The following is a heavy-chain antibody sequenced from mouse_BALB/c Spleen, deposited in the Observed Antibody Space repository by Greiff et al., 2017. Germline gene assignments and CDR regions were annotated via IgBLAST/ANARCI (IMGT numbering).Heavy chain of an antibody. V-gene: IGHV1-15*01. J-gene: IGHJ2*01. Sequence: QVQLQQSGAELVRPGASVTLSCKASGYTFTDYEMHWVKQTPVHGLEWIGAIDPETGGTAYNQKFKGKATLTADKSSSTAYMELRSLTSEDSAVYYCTREDYRYDAFDYWGQGTTLTVSS. CDR1: GYTFTDYE. D-gene: IGHD2-14*01. CDR3: TREDYRYDAFDY. CDR2: IDPETGGT.